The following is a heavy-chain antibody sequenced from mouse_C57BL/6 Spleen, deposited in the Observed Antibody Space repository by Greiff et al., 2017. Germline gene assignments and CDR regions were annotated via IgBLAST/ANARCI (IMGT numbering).Heavy chain of an antibody. CDR3: AREGYDGYDYAMDY. V-gene: IGHV5-16*01. CDR2: INYDGSST. CDR1: GFTFSDYY. J-gene: IGHJ4*01. Sequence: EVQRVESEGGLVQPGSSMKLSCTASGFTFSDYYMAWVRQVPEKGLEWVANINYDGSSTYYLDSLKSHFIISRDNAKNILYLQMSSLKSEDTATYYCAREGYDGYDYAMDYWGQGTSVTVSS. D-gene: IGHD2-3*01.